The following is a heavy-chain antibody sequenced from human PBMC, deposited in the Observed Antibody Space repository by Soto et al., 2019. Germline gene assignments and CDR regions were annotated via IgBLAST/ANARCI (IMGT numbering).Heavy chain of an antibody. CDR3: ARDATIAARGVIYYGMDV. D-gene: IGHD6-6*01. CDR2: ISSSSSYI. Sequence: PGGSLRLSCAASGFTFSSYSMNWVRQAPGKGLEWVSSISSSSSYIYYADSVKGRFTISRDNAKNSLYLQMNSLRAEDTAVYYCARDATIAARGVIYYGMDVWGQGTTVT. V-gene: IGHV3-21*01. J-gene: IGHJ6*02. CDR1: GFTFSSYS.